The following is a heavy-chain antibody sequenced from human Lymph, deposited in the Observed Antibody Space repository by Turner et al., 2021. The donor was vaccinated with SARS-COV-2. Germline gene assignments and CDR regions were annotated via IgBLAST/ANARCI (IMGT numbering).Heavy chain of an antibody. J-gene: IGHJ4*02. CDR1: GLTFSSYA. V-gene: IGHV3-23*01. CDR3: AKDPNWYVLSAVDY. Sequence: EVQLLESGGGLVQPGGSLRLSCAASGLTFSSYAMSWVRQAPGKGLEWVSAISGSGGSTYYADSVKGRFTITRDNSKNTLYLQRNSLRAEDTAVYYCAKDPNWYVLSAVDYWGQGTLVTVSS. CDR2: ISGSGGST. D-gene: IGHD1-1*01.